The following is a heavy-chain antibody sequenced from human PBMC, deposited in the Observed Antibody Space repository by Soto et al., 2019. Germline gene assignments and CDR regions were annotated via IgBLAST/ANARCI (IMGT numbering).Heavy chain of an antibody. CDR2: FLASGGNT. D-gene: IGHD3-3*02. CDR1: GYSFFSYY. J-gene: IGHJ4*02. Sequence: GASVKVSCKASGYSFFSYYIHWVRQAPGQGLEWMGRFLASGGNTFYAQRFRGRVSMTRDTSSTNTVSLELTSLTSDDTAVYYCARGGATIFGVIDSWGQGXRVTVYS. CDR3: ARGGATIFGVIDS. V-gene: IGHV1-46*01.